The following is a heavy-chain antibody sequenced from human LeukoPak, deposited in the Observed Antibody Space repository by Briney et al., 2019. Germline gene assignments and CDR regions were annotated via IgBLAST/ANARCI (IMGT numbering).Heavy chain of an antibody. J-gene: IGHJ4*02. CDR3: ARLDTTKGAVLDY. CDR2: IYYNGNT. D-gene: IGHD5-18*01. V-gene: IGHV4-59*08. Sequence: PSETLSLICTISGGSINSYYWTWIRQPPGKGLEWIGYIYYNGNTNYNPSLKSRVTISVDTSKNQFSLRLSSVTAADTAVYYCARLDTTKGAVLDYWGQGTLVTVSS. CDR1: GGSINSYY.